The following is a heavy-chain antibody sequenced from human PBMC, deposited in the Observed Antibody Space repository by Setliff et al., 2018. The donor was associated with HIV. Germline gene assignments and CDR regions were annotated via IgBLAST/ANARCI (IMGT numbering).Heavy chain of an antibody. J-gene: IGHJ4*02. V-gene: IGHV4-39*01. Sequence: ETLSLTCAVYNVAISSHSYYWGWIRQPPGRGLEWIGSISQSGTTYYSPSLKNRVTISVDTSRNRFSLKLGSVSASDTANYYCARQPLYFGEPYYFDYWGLGTLVTVSS. CDR2: ISQSGTT. CDR1: NVAISSHSYY. D-gene: IGHD3-10*01. CDR3: ARQPLYFGEPYYFDY.